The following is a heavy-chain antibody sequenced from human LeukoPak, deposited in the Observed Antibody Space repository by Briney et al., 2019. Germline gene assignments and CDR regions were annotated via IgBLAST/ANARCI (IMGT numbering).Heavy chain of an antibody. CDR2: IRSKANSYAT. CDR3: TSDGSGPPYYYYYMDV. CDR1: GFTFSGSA. V-gene: IGHV3-73*01. J-gene: IGHJ6*03. D-gene: IGHD3-3*01. Sequence: TGGSLKLSCAASGFTFSGSAMHWVRQASGKGLEWVGRIRSKANSYATAYAASVKGRFTISRDDSKNTAYLQMNSLKTEDTAVYYCTSDGSGPPYYYYYMDVWGKGTTVTVSS.